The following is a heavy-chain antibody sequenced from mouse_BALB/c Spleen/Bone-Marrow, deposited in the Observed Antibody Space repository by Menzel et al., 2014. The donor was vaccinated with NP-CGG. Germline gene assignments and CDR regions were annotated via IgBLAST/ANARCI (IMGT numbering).Heavy chain of an antibody. CDR1: GYTFTEYT. CDR3: ARNYRYDGSWFAY. J-gene: IGHJ3*01. V-gene: IGHV1-26*01. Sequence: EVNLVESGPELVKPGASVKISCKTSGYTFTEYTMHWVKQSHGKSLEWIGGINPNNGGTSYNQKFKGKATLTVDKSSSTAYMELRSLTSEDSAVYYCARNYRYDGSWFAYWGQGTLVTVSA. D-gene: IGHD2-14*01. CDR2: INPNNGGT.